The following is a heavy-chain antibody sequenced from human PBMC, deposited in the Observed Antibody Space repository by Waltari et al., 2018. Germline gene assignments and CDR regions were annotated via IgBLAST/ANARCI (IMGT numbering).Heavy chain of an antibody. CDR1: GFTFSSYD. V-gene: IGHV3-48*03. CDR2: ISSSGSNI. Sequence: EVQLVESGGGLVQPGGSLRLSCAASGFTFSSYDMNWVRQAAGKGLVWVSYISSSGSNIYYEDFVKGRFTISRDNSKHSLYLQMNSLRAEDTAVYYCAPIVVVAATGVVWGQGTLVTVSS. J-gene: IGHJ4*02. D-gene: IGHD2-15*01. CDR3: APIVVVAATGVV.